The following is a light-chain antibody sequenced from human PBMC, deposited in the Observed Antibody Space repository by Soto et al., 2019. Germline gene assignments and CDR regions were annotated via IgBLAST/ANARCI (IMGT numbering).Light chain of an antibody. V-gene: IGKV3-15*01. J-gene: IGKJ5*01. CDR3: QQYNNWPIT. Sequence: LTLSPATLSLYPGERATLSCKTSQSVDSLLAWYQQKPGQAPRLLIYRASTRTTGIPARFSGSGSGTEFTLTINSLQSEDFAVYYCQQYNNWPITFGQGTLL. CDR1: QSVDSL. CDR2: RAS.